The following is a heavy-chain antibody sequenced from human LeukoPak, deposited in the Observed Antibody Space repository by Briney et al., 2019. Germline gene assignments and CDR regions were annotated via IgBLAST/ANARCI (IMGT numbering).Heavy chain of an antibody. D-gene: IGHD6-19*01. CDR1: GGSISSNRYY. J-gene: IGHJ3*02. Sequence: SETLSLTCTVSGGSISSNRYYWGWIRQPTGKGLEWIGSIYYTGSTFYYPSLKSRITIYVDTSRNELSLKLSSVTAADTAVYTGARQWIGVASDAFNIWGQGTMVTVSS. CDR2: IYYTGST. CDR3: ARQWIGVASDAFNI. V-gene: IGHV4-39*01.